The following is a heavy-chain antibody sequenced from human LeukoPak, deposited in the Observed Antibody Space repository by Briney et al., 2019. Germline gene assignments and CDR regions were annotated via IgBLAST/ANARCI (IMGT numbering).Heavy chain of an antibody. CDR2: INHSGST. CDR1: GGSFSGYY. V-gene: IGHV4-34*01. Sequence: PSETLSLTCAVYGGSFSGYYWSWIRQPPGKGLEWIGEINHSGSTNYNPSLKSRVTISVDTSKNQFSLKLSSVTAADTAVYYCARRGSPGFDYWGQGTLVTVSS. CDR3: ARRGSPGFDY. D-gene: IGHD3-16*01. J-gene: IGHJ4*02.